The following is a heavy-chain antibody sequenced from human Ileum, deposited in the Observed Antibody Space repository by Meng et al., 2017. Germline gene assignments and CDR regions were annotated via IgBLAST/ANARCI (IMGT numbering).Heavy chain of an antibody. CDR3: VHRLVAAQHWFDP. J-gene: IGHJ5*02. CDR2: IYWDDEY. V-gene: IGHV2-5*02. D-gene: IGHD6-6*01. CDR1: GFSLNTVGVG. Sequence: QITLKESGPTLVKPTQTLTLTCTFSGFSLNTVGVGVGWIRQPPGKALEWLALIYWDDEYRYSPSLRSRLTITKDTSRNQVVLRMTNVAPVGAGTYYCVHRLVAAQHWFDPWGQGTLVTVSS.